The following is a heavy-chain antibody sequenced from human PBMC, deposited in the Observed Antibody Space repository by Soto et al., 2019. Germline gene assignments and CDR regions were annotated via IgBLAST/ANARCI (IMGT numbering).Heavy chain of an antibody. D-gene: IGHD2-15*01. CDR3: ARERAVGFDP. J-gene: IGHJ5*02. CDR2: MNPNSGNT. Sequence: KKKGASVKESCKASGYTFTSYAMHWVRQATGQGLEWMGWMNPNSGNTGYAQKFRGRVTMTRNTSISTAYMELSSLRSEDTAVYYCARERAVGFDPWGQGTVVTVSS. CDR1: GYTFTSYA. V-gene: IGHV1-8*02.